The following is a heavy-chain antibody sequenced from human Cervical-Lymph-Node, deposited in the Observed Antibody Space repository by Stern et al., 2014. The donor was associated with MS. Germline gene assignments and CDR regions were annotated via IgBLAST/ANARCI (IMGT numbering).Heavy chain of an antibody. CDR2: INPNIGGK. D-gene: IGHD5-12*01. CDR1: GYTFTGYY. V-gene: IGHV1-2*02. CDR3: ARGTVATISGY. Sequence: VQLVESGAEVKKPGASVKVSCKASGYTFTGYYMHWVRQAPGQGLEWMGWINPNIGGKNYAQKFQGRVTMTRDTSISTAYMELSSLRPDDTAVYYCARGTVATISGYWGQGTLVTVPS. J-gene: IGHJ4*02.